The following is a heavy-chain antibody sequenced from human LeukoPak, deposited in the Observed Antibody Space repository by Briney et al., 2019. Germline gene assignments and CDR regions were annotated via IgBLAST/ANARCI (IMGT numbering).Heavy chain of an antibody. CDR1: GFTFDDYA. D-gene: IGHD6-19*01. CDR3: AKGTRQWLVRFDY. J-gene: IGHJ4*02. CDR2: ISWNSGSI. V-gene: IGHV3-9*01. Sequence: GGSLRLSCAASGFTFDDYAMHWVRQAPGKGLEWVSGISWNSGSIGYADSVKCRFTISRDNAKNSLYLQMNSLRAEDTALYYCAKGTRQWLVRFDYWGQGTLVTVSS.